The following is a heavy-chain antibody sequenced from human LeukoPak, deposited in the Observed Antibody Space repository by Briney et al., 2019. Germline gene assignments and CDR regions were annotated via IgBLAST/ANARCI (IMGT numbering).Heavy chain of an antibody. Sequence: AGGSLRLSCAASGFTVSGTHMTWVRQAPQKGLEWVSAMYTGGTTYYADSVTGRFTVSRDTSRNTLFLHVNNLRAEDTAVYYCAKDEATSGGGLASWGQGTLVIVSS. V-gene: IGHV3-53*01. CDR1: GFTVSGTH. J-gene: IGHJ5*01. D-gene: IGHD3-16*01. CDR2: MYTGGTT. CDR3: AKDEATSGGGLAS.